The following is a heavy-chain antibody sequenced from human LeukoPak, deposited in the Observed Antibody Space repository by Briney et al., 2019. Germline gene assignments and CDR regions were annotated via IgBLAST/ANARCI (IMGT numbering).Heavy chain of an antibody. CDR2: ISGSGGST. D-gene: IGHD3-22*01. CDR1: GFTFSSYA. J-gene: IGHJ4*02. Sequence: PGGSLRLSCAASGFTFSSYAMSWVRQAPGKGLEWVSAISGSGGSTYYADSVKGRFTISRDNSKNTLYLQMNSLRAEDTDVYYCAKAAPYYESSGYYGNYFDYWGQGTLVTVSS. CDR3: AKAAPYYESSGYYGNYFDY. V-gene: IGHV3-23*01.